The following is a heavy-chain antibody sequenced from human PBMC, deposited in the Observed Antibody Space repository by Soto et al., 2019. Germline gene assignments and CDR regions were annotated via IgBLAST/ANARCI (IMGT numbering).Heavy chain of an antibody. V-gene: IGHV1-46*01. CDR1: GYTFIIYY. J-gene: IGHJ6*01. CDR2: INPSGDTT. D-gene: IGHD2-15*01. Sequence: GGSGKVAGNASGYTFIIYYMDWVRQAPGQGLEWMGIINPSGDTTTYARKFQGRVNMTTETSTSTVYMELSSLRSEDTAMYYCARDYRLVVTDYYYYYGMDVWGQGTTVPVSS. CDR3: ARDYRLVVTDYYYYYGMDV.